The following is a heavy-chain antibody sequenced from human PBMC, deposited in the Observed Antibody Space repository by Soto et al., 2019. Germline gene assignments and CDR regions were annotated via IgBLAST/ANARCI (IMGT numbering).Heavy chain of an antibody. V-gene: IGHV1-69*13. CDR2: IIPVFGTT. CDR1: GGTFNRYA. CDR3: ARGHYDSRGYYWDNWFDH. D-gene: IGHD3-22*01. Sequence: SVKVSCKVSGGTFNRYAISWVRQAPGQGLEWIGGIIPVFGTTNYAQRLQGRVSITADESTNTAYLEVRSLRSDDTALYFCARGHYDSRGYYWDNWFDHWGQGTLVTVSS. J-gene: IGHJ5*02.